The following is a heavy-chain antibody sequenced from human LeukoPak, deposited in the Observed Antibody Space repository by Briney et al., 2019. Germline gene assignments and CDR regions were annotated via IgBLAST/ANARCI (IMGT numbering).Heavy chain of an antibody. CDR3: ARIFGGSGWYYFDY. D-gene: IGHD6-19*01. V-gene: IGHV3-74*01. Sequence: GGSLRLSCAASGFTFSSYWMHWVRQAPGKGLVWVSRINSDGSSTSYADSVKGRFTISRDNTKNTLYLQMNSLRAEDTAVYYCARIFGGSGWYYFDYWGQGTLVTVSS. CDR1: GFTFSSYW. CDR2: INSDGSST. J-gene: IGHJ4*02.